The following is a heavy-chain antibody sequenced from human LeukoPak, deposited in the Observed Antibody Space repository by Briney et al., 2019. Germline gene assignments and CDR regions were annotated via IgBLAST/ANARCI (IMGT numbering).Heavy chain of an antibody. CDR3: ARYSYGLIVLMVYASDAFDI. Sequence: SETLSLTCTVSGGSISGDYWSWIRQPPGKGLEWIGFIYDSGRTSYNPSLKSRVTISVDTSKNQFSLKLSSVTAADTAVYYCARYSYGLIVLMVYASDAFDIWGQGTMVTVSS. V-gene: IGHV4-4*08. J-gene: IGHJ3*02. D-gene: IGHD2-8*01. CDR1: GGSISGDY. CDR2: IYDSGRT.